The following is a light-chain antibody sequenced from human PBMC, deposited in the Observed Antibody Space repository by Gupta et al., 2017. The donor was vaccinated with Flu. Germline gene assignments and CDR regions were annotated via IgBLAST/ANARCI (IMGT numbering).Light chain of an antibody. J-gene: IGKJ1*01. CDR1: QSVSSSY. V-gene: IGKV3-20*01. Sequence: ENVLTQSPGTLSLSPGERATLSCRASQSVSSSYLAWYQQKPGQAPRLFIYGASSRAAGIPDRFSGSGSGTDFTLTISRLEPEDFAVYYCQQYGSSRTFGQGTKVEI. CDR3: QQYGSSRT. CDR2: GAS.